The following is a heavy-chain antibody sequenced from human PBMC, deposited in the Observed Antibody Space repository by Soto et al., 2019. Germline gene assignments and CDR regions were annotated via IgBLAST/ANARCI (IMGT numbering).Heavy chain of an antibody. CDR1: GYTFTSYG. Sequence: ASVKVSCKASGYTFTSYGVSWVRQAPGQGLEWMGWISAFNGQTNYIQKVQGRVTLTTEASTSTAYMELRSLRSDDTAVYYCARGGDYYYGLDVWGQGSTVTVSS. CDR3: ARGGDYYYGLDV. J-gene: IGHJ6*02. CDR2: ISAFNGQT. D-gene: IGHD3-16*01. V-gene: IGHV1-18*01.